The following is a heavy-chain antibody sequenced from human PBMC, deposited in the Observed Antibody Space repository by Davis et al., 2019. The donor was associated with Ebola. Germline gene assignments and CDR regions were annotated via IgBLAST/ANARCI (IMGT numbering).Heavy chain of an antibody. J-gene: IGHJ4*02. Sequence: AASVKVSCKASGGTFSSYAISWVRQAPGQGLEWMGRIIPILGIANYAQKFQGRVTITADKSTSTAYMELSSLRSDDTAVYYCARSIAVGPFDYWGQGTLVTVSS. D-gene: IGHD6-19*01. CDR3: ARSIAVGPFDY. CDR1: GGTFSSYA. V-gene: IGHV1-69*04. CDR2: IIPILGIA.